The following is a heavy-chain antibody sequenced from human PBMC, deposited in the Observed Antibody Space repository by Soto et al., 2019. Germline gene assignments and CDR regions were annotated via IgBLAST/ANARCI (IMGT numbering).Heavy chain of an antibody. V-gene: IGHV1-3*01. Sequence: QVQLVQSGAEVKKPGASVKVSWKASGYTFTSYAMHWVRQAPGQRLEWMGWINAGNGNTKYSQKFQGRVTITRDTSASTAYMELSSLRSEDTAVYYCARGLGRDSTYYYYYYGMDVWGQGTTVTVSS. J-gene: IGHJ6*02. CDR2: INAGNGNT. CDR1: GYTFTSYA. CDR3: ARGLGRDSTYYYYYYGMDV. D-gene: IGHD2-21*02.